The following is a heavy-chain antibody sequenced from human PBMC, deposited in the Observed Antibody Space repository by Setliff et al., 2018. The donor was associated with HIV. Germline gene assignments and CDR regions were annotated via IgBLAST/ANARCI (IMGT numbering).Heavy chain of an antibody. Sequence: TLSLTCRVSGYFINIGHYCGWLRQSPGKGLEWIGTIYHSGGTYYNPSLKSRVTISVDTSNNQFSLRMNSATAADTAVYYCATDTSISWFYHWGQGTLVTVSS. V-gene: IGHV4-38-2*02. J-gene: IGHJ5*01. CDR3: ATDTSISWFYH. CDR1: GYFINIGHY. CDR2: IYHSGGT. D-gene: IGHD2-21*01.